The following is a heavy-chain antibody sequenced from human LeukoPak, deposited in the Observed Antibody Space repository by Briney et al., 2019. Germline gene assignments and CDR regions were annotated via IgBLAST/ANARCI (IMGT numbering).Heavy chain of an antibody. CDR2: INSDGGTT. J-gene: IGHJ4*02. V-gene: IGHV3-74*01. D-gene: IGHD3-10*01. CDR1: GFTFSSYW. Sequence: GGSLRLSCAASGFTFSSYWMHWVRQVPGKGLGWVSRINSDGGTTSYADSVKGRFTISRDNAKNTVYLQMNSLRAEDTAVYYCARIGGSGSYSGHYFDHWGQGTLVTVSS. CDR3: ARIGGSGSYSGHYFDH.